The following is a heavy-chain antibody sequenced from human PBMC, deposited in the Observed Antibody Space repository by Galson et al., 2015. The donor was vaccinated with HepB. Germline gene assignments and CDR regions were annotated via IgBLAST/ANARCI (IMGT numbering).Heavy chain of an antibody. CDR2: IFAGGGST. Sequence: SVKVSCKASGYTLTNYHFHWVRQAPGQGPEWMGKIFAGGGSTRFAERVQGRVTLTRDSSTSTIYMEVSGLRSDDTAVYYCARETPDTYYPDSWGQGTLVTVSS. CDR1: GYTLTNYH. J-gene: IGHJ4*02. CDR3: ARETPDTYYPDS. D-gene: IGHD2-15*01. V-gene: IGHV1-46*01.